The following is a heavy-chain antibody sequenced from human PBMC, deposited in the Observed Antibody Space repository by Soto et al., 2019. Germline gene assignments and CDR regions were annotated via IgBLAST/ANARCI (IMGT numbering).Heavy chain of an antibody. CDR1: GGSISSSSYY. CDR3: ARQDCSGGSCYRQDY. CDR2: IYYSGST. Sequence: TSETLSLTCTVSGGSISSSSYYWGWIRQPPGKGLEWIGSIYYSGSTYYNPSLKSRVTISVDTSKNQFSLKLSSVTAADTAVYYCARQDCSGGSCYRQDYWGQGTLVTVSS. J-gene: IGHJ4*02. V-gene: IGHV4-39*01. D-gene: IGHD2-15*01.